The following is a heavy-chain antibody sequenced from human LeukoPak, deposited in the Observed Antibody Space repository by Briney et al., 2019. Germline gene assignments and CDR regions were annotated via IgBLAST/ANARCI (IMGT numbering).Heavy chain of an antibody. CDR2: IYSGGST. J-gene: IGHJ4*02. CDR3: AMNTYYPSYYFDY. CDR1: GITVSSNY. Sequence: GGSLRLSCAASGITVSSNYMSWVRQAPGKGLEWVSVIYSGGSTYYADSVKGRFTISRDNSKNTLYLQMNSLRAEHTAVYYCAMNTYYPSYYFDYWGQGTLVTVSS. D-gene: IGHD3-22*01. V-gene: IGHV3-53*01.